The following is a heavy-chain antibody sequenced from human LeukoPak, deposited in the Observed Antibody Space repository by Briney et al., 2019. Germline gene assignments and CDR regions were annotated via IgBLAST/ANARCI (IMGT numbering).Heavy chain of an antibody. D-gene: IGHD2-2*02. J-gene: IGHJ4*02. V-gene: IGHV1-69*13. CDR2: IIPIFGTA. CDR3: AREGGGCSSTSCYTDDY. Sequence: GASVKVSCKASGGTFSSYAISWVRQAPGQGLEWMGGIIPIFGTANYAQKFHGRVTITADESTSTAYMELSSLRSEDTAVYYCAREGGGCSSTSCYTDDYWGQGTLVTVSS. CDR1: GGTFSSYA.